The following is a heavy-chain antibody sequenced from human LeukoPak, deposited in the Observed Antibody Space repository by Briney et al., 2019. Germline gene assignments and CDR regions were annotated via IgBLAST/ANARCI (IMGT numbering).Heavy chain of an antibody. CDR1: GNSFNNHF. J-gene: IGHJ4*02. V-gene: IGHV5-51*01. CDR3: ARRSTVIRGVLEEAFDY. D-gene: IGHD3-10*01. CDR2: IYPGDSDT. Sequence: GESLKISCKGSGNSFNNHFIGWVRQMPGKGLEWMGIIYPGDSDTRYSPSFEGLVTISADKSISTVYLQWSSLEASDTAMYYCARRSTVIRGVLEEAFDYWGQGTLVTVSS.